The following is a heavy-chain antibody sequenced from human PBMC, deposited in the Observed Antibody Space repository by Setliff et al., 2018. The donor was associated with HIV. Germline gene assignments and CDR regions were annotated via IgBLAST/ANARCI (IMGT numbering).Heavy chain of an antibody. J-gene: IGHJ6*02. CDR3: ARDVEHMMDV. V-gene: IGHV1-18*01. Sequence: ASVKVSCKASGYHFNSYGISWVRQAPGQGLEWMGWISAYNGNTKYAQKFHGRITLTVDTSTSRAYMELRSLRFDDTAVYYCARDVEHMMDVWGQGTTVTVSS. CDR1: GYHFNSYG. CDR2: ISAYNGNT.